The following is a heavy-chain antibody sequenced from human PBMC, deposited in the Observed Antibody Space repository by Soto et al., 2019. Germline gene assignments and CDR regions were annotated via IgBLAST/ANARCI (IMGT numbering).Heavy chain of an antibody. CDR3: ARTRPMYLDWLSYNWFDP. D-gene: IGHD3-9*01. V-gene: IGHV4-34*01. CDR2: INHSGST. J-gene: IGHJ5*02. CDR1: GGSFSGYY. Sequence: PSETLSLTCAVYGGSFSGYYWSWIRQPPGKGLEWIGEINHSGSTNYNPSLKSRVTISVDTSKNQFSLKLSSVTAADTAVYYCARTRPMYLDWLSYNWFDPWGQGTLVTVS.